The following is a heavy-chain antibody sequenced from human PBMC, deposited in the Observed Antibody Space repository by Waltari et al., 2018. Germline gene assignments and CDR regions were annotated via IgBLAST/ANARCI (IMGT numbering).Heavy chain of an antibody. CDR1: GFTFSSYA. J-gene: IGHJ5*02. V-gene: IGHV3-23*01. D-gene: IGHD3-10*01. CDR3: AKIQRTYYYGSGRVDP. Sequence: EVQLLESGGGLVQPGGSLRLSCAASGFTFSSYAMSCVRPAPGKGLEWVSAIGGSGGSTYYADSVKGRFTISRDNSKNTLYLQMNSLRAEDTAVYYCAKIQRTYYYGSGRVDPWGQGTLVTVSS. CDR2: IGGSGGST.